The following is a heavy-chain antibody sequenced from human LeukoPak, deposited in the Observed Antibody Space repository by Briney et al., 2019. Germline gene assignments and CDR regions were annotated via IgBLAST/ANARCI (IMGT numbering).Heavy chain of an antibody. CDR2: ISWNSGSI. V-gene: IGHV3-9*01. CDR3: ATSPGEPYDAFDI. J-gene: IGHJ3*02. Sequence: GGSLRLSCAASGFTFDDYAMHWVRQAPGKGLEWVSGISWNSGSIGYADSVKGRFTISRDNAKNSLYLQMNSLRAADTALYYCATSPGEPYDAFDIWGQGTMVTVSS. D-gene: IGHD1-26*01. CDR1: GFTFDDYA.